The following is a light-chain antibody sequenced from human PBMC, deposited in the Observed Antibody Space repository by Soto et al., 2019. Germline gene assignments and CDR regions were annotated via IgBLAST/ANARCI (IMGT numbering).Light chain of an antibody. V-gene: IGLV2-8*01. CDR2: EVS. CDR1: SSDVGGYNY. Sequence: QSALTQPASVSGSPGQSVTISCTGTSSDVGGYNYVSWYQQHPGKAPKLMIYEVSKRPSGVPDRFSGSKSGNTASLTVSGLQAEDEADYYCSSYAGSTPVVFGGGTKLTVL. J-gene: IGLJ2*01. CDR3: SSYAGSTPVV.